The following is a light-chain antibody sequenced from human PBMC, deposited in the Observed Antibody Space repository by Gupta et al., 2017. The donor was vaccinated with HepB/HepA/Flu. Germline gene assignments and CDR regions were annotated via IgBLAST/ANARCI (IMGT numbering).Light chain of an antibody. CDR3: QQSYSTPRT. CDR1: QSISSY. V-gene: IGKV1-39*01. Sequence: DIQLTQSPSSMSASEGDRVTITCRASQSISSYLNWYQQKPGKAPKLLIYAASSLQSGVPSRFSGRGSGTDFTLTISSLQPEDFATYYCQQSYSTPRTFGGGTKVEIK. CDR2: AAS. J-gene: IGKJ4*01.